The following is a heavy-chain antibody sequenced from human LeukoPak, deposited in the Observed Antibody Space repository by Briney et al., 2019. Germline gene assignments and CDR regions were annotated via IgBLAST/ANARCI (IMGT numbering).Heavy chain of an antibody. D-gene: IGHD4-17*01. J-gene: IGHJ4*02. CDR2: IKQDGSEK. Sequence: GGSLRLSCAASGFTFSSYSMNWVRQAPGKGLEWVANIKQDGSEKYYVDSVKGRFTISRDNAKNSLYLQMNSLRAEDTAVYYCARDWSVGEGPLDYWGQETLVTVSS. CDR1: GFTFSSYS. CDR3: ARDWSVGEGPLDY. V-gene: IGHV3-7*01.